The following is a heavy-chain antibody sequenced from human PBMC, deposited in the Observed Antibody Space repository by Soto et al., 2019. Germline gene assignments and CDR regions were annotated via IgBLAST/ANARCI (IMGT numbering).Heavy chain of an antibody. D-gene: IGHD2-21*01. CDR2: IVVGSGNT. CDR1: GFTFTRSA. Sequence: SVTGSCQASGFTFTRSAVQWVRQARGQRLEWIGWIVVGSGNTNYAQKFQERVTITRDMSTSTAYMELSSLRSEDTAVYYCAAPRSISYAFDIWGQGTMVTVSS. CDR3: AAPRSISYAFDI. V-gene: IGHV1-58*01. J-gene: IGHJ3*02.